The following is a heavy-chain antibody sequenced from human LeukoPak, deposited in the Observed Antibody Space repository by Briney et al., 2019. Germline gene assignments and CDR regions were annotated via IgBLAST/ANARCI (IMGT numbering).Heavy chain of an antibody. D-gene: IGHD6-13*01. Sequence: PSETLSLTCAVYGGSFSGYYWSWIRQPPGKGLEWIGEINHSGSTNYNPSLKSRVTISVDTSKNQFSLKLSSVAAADTAVYYCAEGVAAAGREYGMDVWGQGTTVTVSS. CDR3: AEGVAAAGREYGMDV. V-gene: IGHV4-34*01. CDR1: GGSFSGYY. CDR2: INHSGST. J-gene: IGHJ6*02.